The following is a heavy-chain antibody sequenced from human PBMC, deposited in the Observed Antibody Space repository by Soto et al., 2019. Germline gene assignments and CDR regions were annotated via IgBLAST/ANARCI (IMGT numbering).Heavy chain of an antibody. CDR2: IYYSGST. J-gene: IGHJ5*02. V-gene: IGHV4-59*01. D-gene: IGHD2-21*01. Sequence: QVQLQESGPGLVKPSETLSLTCTVSGGSISSYYWSWIRQPPGKGLEWIGYIYYSGSTNYNPSLKSRGTISVDTSKNQFSLKLSSVTAADTAVYYCARGWRFPNWFDPWGQGTLVTVSS. CDR1: GGSISSYY. CDR3: ARGWRFPNWFDP.